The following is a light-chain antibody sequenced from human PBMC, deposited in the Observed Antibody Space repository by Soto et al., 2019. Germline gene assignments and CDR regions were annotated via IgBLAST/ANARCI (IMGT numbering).Light chain of an antibody. Sequence: EIVLTQAPATLSLSPGERATLSCRASQSVASFLVWYQQKPGQAPRLLIYDTSNRATGIRARFSGSGSGTNFTLTISSLEPEDFAVYYCKQRDNWPPLTFGHGTRLEIK. V-gene: IGKV3-11*01. CDR2: DTS. J-gene: IGKJ5*01. CDR1: QSVASF. CDR3: KQRDNWPPLT.